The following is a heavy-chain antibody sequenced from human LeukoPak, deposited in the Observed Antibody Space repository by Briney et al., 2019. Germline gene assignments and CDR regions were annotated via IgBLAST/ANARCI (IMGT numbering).Heavy chain of an antibody. CDR3: TKDVGVVMFDY. Sequence: GGSLRLSCAASGFTFSDYAMSWVCQAPGKGLEWVSTICGSCGNTHYADSVKGRFTISRDNSKNTLYLQMSSLRAEDTAVYYCTKDVGVVMFDYWGQGTLVTVSS. D-gene: IGHD3-3*01. CDR1: GFTFSDYA. V-gene: IGHV3-23*01. CDR2: ICGSCGNT. J-gene: IGHJ4*02.